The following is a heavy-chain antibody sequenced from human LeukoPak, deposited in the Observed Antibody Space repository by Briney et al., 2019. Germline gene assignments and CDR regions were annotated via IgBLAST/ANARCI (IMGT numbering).Heavy chain of an antibody. V-gene: IGHV3-30*02. CDR1: GFTFSSYG. CDR2: IRYDGSNK. D-gene: IGHD6-6*01. Sequence: GGSLRLSCAASGFTFSSYGMHWVRQAPGKGLEWVAFIRYDGSNKYYADSVKGRFTISRDNSKNTLYLQMNSLRAEDTAVYYCAKDSIAARYPLDYWGQGTLVTVSS. J-gene: IGHJ4*02. CDR3: AKDSIAARYPLDY.